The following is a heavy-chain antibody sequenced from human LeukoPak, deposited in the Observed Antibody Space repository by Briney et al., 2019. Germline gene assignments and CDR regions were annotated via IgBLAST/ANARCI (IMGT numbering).Heavy chain of an antibody. Sequence: SETLSLTCTVSGGSISSYYWSWIRQPPGKGLEWIGYIYYSGSTNYNPYLKRRVTISVDTSKNQFSLKLRSVSAADTAVYYCARHRYNWNDWTAGEGDAFDIWGQGTMVTVSS. V-gene: IGHV4-59*08. CDR3: ARHRYNWNDWTAGEGDAFDI. J-gene: IGHJ3*02. D-gene: IGHD1-1*01. CDR2: IYYSGST. CDR1: GGSISSYY.